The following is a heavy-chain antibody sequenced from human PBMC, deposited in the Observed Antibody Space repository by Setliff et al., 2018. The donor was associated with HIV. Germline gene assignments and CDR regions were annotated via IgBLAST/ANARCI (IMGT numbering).Heavy chain of an antibody. CDR1: GGPMSRFY. D-gene: IGHD1-1*01. CDR3: ARAEGDAYNSLPYFDS. V-gene: IGHV4-59*01. J-gene: IGHJ4*02. CDR2: VYSTGSI. Sequence: SETLSLTCTVSGGPMSRFYWTWIRQSPGKGLEWIGFVYSTGSINYSPSFRGRLTISLDTSENQFSLHLTSVTAADTAVYYCARAEGDAYNSLPYFDSWGPGALVTVSS.